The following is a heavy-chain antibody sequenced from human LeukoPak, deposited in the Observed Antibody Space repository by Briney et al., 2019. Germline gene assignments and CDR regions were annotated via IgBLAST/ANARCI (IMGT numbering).Heavy chain of an antibody. CDR2: IIPIFGTA. CDR1: GGTFSSYA. CDR3: ARDVRGGYCSSTSGLGHWV. V-gene: IGHV1-69*13. Sequence: SVKVSCKASGGTFSSYAISWVRQAPGQGLEWMGGIIPIFGTANYAQKFQGRVTITADESTSTAYMELSSLRSEDTAVYYCARDVRGGYCSSTSGLGHWVWGQGTLVTVSS. D-gene: IGHD2-2*01. J-gene: IGHJ4*02.